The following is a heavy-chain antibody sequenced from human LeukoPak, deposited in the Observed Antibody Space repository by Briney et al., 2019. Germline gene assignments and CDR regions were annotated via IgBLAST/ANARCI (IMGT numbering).Heavy chain of an antibody. CDR2: GSYSGST. V-gene: IGHV4-59*01. J-gene: IGHJ4*02. CDR1: GGSISSYY. CDR3: ARAYGSYSFDY. Sequence: PSETLSLTCTVSGGSISSYYWNWIRQPPGKGLEWIGYGSYSGSTDYNPSLKSRVTISVDTSKNQFSLELSSVTAADTAVYYCARAYGSYSFDYWGQGTLVTVSS. D-gene: IGHD1-26*01.